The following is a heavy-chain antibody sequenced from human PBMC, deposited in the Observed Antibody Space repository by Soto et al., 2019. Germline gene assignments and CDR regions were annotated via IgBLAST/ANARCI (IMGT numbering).Heavy chain of an antibody. V-gene: IGHV1-58*01. D-gene: IGHD3-3*01. J-gene: IGHJ4*02. CDR1: GFTFTSSA. CDR3: AAVRYDFWSGHPPYFDY. CDR2: IVVGSGNT. Sequence: SVKVSCKASGFTFTSSAVQWVRQARGQRLEWIGWIVVGSGNTNYAQKFQERVTITRDMSTSTAYMELSSLRSEDTAVYYCAAVRYDFWSGHPPYFDYWGQGTLVTVS.